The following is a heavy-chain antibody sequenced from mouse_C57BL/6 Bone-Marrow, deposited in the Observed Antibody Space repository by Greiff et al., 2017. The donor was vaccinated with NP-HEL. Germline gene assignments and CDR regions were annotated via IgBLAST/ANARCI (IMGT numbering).Heavy chain of an antibody. Sequence: QVQLQQSGPELVKPGASVKISCKASGYAFSSSWMNWVKQRPGKGLEWIGEIYPRSGNTYYNEKFKGKATLTADKSSSTAYMELRSLTSEDSAVYFCARKGGSAVYYFDYWGQGTTLTVSS. CDR3: ARKGGSAVYYFDY. V-gene: IGHV1-82*01. D-gene: IGHD6-1*01. CDR1: GYAFSSSW. J-gene: IGHJ2*01. CDR2: IYPRSGNT.